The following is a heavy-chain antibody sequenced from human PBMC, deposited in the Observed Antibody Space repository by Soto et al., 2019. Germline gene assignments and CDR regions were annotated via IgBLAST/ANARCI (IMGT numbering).Heavy chain of an antibody. CDR3: ARLARGSGYYGYYYGMDV. CDR2: ISAYNGNT. Sequence: EASVKVSSKASGYTFTSYGISWLRQAPGQGLEWMGWISAYNGNTNYAQKLQGRVTMTTDTSTSTAYMELRSLRSDDTAVYYCARLARGSGYYGYYYGMDVWGQGTTVTVSS. J-gene: IGHJ6*02. D-gene: IGHD3-3*01. CDR1: GYTFTSYG. V-gene: IGHV1-18*01.